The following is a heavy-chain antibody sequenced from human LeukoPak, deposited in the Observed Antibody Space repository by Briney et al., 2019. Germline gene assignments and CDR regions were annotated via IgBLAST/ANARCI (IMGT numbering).Heavy chain of an antibody. CDR1: GGTFSSYA. Sequence: ASVKVSCKASGGTFSSYAISWVRQAPGQGLEWMGRIIPIFGTANYAQKFQGRVTITTDESTSTAYMELSSLRSEDTAVYYCARAGLGSDYYDSSGYYWDYWGQGTLVTVSS. D-gene: IGHD3-22*01. CDR2: IIPIFGTA. V-gene: IGHV1-69*05. J-gene: IGHJ4*02. CDR3: ARAGLGSDYYDSSGYYWDY.